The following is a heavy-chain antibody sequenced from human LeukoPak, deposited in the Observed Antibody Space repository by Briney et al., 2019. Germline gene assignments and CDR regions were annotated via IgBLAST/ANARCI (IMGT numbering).Heavy chain of an antibody. D-gene: IGHD6-19*01. J-gene: IGHJ3*02. CDR2: INTNTGNP. V-gene: IGHV7-4-1*02. Sequence: ASVKVSCTASGYTFTSYAMNWVQQAPGQGLEWMGWINTNTGNPTYAQGFTGRFVFSLDTSVSTAYLQISSLKAEDTAVYYCARDSIAVAGTQYSDAFDIWGQGTMVTVSS. CDR3: ARDSIAVAGTQYSDAFDI. CDR1: GYTFTSYA.